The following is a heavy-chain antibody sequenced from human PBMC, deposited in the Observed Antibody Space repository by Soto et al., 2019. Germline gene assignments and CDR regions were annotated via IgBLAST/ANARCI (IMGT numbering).Heavy chain of an antibody. V-gene: IGHV4-34*01. D-gene: IGHD2-8*02. CDR1: GASIYNGGYF. Sequence: SKTLSLTCSVSGASIYNGGYFWSWIRQPPGTGLEWIGEINHSGSTNYNPSLKSRVTISVDTSKNQFSLKLTSVTAADTAVYYCARDKITGLFDYWGQGTLVTVSS. CDR3: ARDKITGLFDY. J-gene: IGHJ4*02. CDR2: INHSGST.